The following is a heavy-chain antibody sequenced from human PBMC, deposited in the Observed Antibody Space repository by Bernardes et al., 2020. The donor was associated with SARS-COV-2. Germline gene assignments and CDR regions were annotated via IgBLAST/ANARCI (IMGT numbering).Heavy chain of an antibody. V-gene: IGHV4-61*01. CDR1: GGSVNSDSSY. J-gene: IGHJ5*02. CDR2: IYYTGNT. CDR3: ARVGYTTLLDP. Sequence: SETLSLTCTVSGGSVNSDSSYWSWIRQPPGRGLEWIGYIYYTGNTNYNPSLESRVTISVDTSKNQFSLKLRSVTAADTAVYYCARVGYTTLLDPWGQGTLVTVSS. D-gene: IGHD3-16*02.